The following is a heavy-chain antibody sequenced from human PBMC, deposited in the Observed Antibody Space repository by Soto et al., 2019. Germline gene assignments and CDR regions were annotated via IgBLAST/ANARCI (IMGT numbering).Heavy chain of an antibody. J-gene: IGHJ4*02. V-gene: IGHV3-15*01. Sequence: EVQLVESGGGLVKPGGSLRLSCAASGFTFSNAWVSWVRQAPGKGLEWVGRIKSKTDGGTTDYAAPVKGRFTISRDDSKNTLYLQMNSLKTEDTAVYYCTTSAPYGDRTDMDYWGQGTLVTVSS. D-gene: IGHD4-17*01. CDR1: GFTFSNAW. CDR2: IKSKTDGGTT. CDR3: TTSAPYGDRTDMDY.